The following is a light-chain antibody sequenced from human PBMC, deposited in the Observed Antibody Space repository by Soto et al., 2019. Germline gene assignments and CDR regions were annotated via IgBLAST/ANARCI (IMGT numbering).Light chain of an antibody. Sequence: QSALTQPASVSGSPGQSITISCPGTGSDVGYYTFVSWYQQHPGNAPKLMIYEVSNRPSGVSNRFSGSKSGNTASLTISGLQAEDEADYYCTSYTATSTYVFGTGTKVNVL. CDR3: TSYTATSTYV. J-gene: IGLJ1*01. V-gene: IGLV2-14*01. CDR2: EVS. CDR1: GSDVGYYTF.